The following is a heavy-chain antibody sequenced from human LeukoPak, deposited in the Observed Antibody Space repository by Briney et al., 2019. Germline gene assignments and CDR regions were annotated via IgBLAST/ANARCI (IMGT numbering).Heavy chain of an antibody. V-gene: IGHV3-23*01. J-gene: IGHJ4*02. D-gene: IGHD6-19*01. Sequence: QTGGSLRLSCAASGFTFSSYAMSWVRQAPGKGLEWVSAISGSGGSTYYADSVKGRFTISRDNSKNTLYLQMNSLRAEDTAVYYCARSSSGWYYFDYWGQGTLVTVSS. CDR1: GFTFSSYA. CDR3: ARSSSGWYYFDY. CDR2: ISGSGGST.